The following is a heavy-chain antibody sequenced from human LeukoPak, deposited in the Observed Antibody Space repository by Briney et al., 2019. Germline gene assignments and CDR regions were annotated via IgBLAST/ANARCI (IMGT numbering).Heavy chain of an antibody. Sequence: SQTLSLTCTVSGGSINSGSYYWSWVRQPAGKGLEWIGRIFTSGSTNYNPSLKSRVIISVDPSKNQFSLKLNSVTAADTAVYYCAGTLHGGDYWGQGTLVTVSS. CDR1: GGSINSGSYY. CDR2: IFTSGST. V-gene: IGHV4-61*02. J-gene: IGHJ4*02. D-gene: IGHD3-16*01. CDR3: AGTLHGGDY.